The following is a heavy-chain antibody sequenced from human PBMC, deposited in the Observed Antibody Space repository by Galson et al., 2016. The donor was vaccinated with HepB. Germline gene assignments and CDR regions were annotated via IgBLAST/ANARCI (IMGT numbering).Heavy chain of an antibody. V-gene: IGHV3-30*04. D-gene: IGHD6-13*01. CDR2: ISDDASHI. CDR1: GFIFSGLT. Sequence: SLRLSCAASGFIFSGLTMHWVRQAPDKGLEWVALISDDASHIIYADSVKGRFTVSRDNSRNTLSLQMNSLRGDDTAVYYCARALDSRWYAAYWGQGTLVTVSS. J-gene: IGHJ4*02. CDR3: ARALDSRWYAAY.